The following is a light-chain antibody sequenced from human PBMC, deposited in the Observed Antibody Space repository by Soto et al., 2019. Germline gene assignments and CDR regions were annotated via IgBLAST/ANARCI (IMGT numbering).Light chain of an antibody. J-gene: IGLJ3*02. Sequence: QSVLTQTPSASASLGASVKLTCTLSSGHSSYAIAWHQLLPEKGPRFLMKLTSAGSHSKGDGIPDRFSGSSSGAERYLTISSLQSEDEADYYCQTWGTGINWVFGGGTQLTVL. CDR2: LTSAGSH. CDR3: QTWGTGINWV. CDR1: SGHSSYA. V-gene: IGLV4-69*01.